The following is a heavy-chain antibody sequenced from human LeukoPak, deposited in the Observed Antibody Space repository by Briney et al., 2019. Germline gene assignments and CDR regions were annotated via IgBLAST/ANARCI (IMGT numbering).Heavy chain of an antibody. J-gene: IGHJ4*02. CDR3: AGQYDFWSGSLNY. Sequence: SETLSLTCTVSGGSISSYYWSWIRQPPGKGLEWIGYIYSSGSTSQNPSLDSRVTISLDTSKNQFSLSLTSVTAADTAVYYCAGQYDFWSGSLNYWGQGTLVTVSS. CDR1: GGSISSYY. V-gene: IGHV4-59*01. D-gene: IGHD3-3*01. CDR2: IYSSGST.